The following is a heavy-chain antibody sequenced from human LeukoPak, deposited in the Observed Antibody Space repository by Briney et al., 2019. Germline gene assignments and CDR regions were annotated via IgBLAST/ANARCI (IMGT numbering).Heavy chain of an antibody. CDR3: ARGSRAYCSSTSCYGFGY. D-gene: IGHD2-2*01. CDR1: GGSFSGYY. Sequence: SETLSLTCAVYGGSFSGYYWSWIRQPPGKGLEWIGEINHSGSTNYNPSLKSRVTISVDTSKNQFSLKLSSVTAADTAVYYCARGSRAYCSSTSCYGFGYWGQGTLVTVSS. V-gene: IGHV4-34*01. CDR2: INHSGST. J-gene: IGHJ4*02.